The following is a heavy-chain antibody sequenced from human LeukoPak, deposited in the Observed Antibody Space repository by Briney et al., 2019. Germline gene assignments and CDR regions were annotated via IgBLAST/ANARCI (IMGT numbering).Heavy chain of an antibody. CDR2: INPNSGGT. J-gene: IGHJ3*02. V-gene: IGHV1-2*02. D-gene: IGHD3-9*01. CDR3: ARDVEGLFDWFPGTAFDI. CDR1: GYTFTGYY. Sequence: GASVKVSCKASGYTFTGYYMHWVRQAPGQGLEWMGWINPNSGGTNYAQKFQGRVTMTRDTSISTAYMELSRLRSDDTAVYYCARDVEGLFDWFPGTAFDIWGQGTMVTVSS.